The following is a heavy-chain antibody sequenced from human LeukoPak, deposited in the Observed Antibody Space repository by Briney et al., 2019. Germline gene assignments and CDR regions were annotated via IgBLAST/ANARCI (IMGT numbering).Heavy chain of an antibody. CDR1: GFTFSSYA. CDR3: AKDLERWFGELDY. CDR2: TSGSGGST. J-gene: IGHJ4*02. Sequence: GGSLRLSCAASGFTFSSYAMSWVRQAPGKGLEWVSATSGSGGSTYYADSVKGRFTISRDNSKNTLYLQMNSLRAEDTAVYYCAKDLERWFGELDYWGQGTLVTVSS. D-gene: IGHD3-10*01. V-gene: IGHV3-23*01.